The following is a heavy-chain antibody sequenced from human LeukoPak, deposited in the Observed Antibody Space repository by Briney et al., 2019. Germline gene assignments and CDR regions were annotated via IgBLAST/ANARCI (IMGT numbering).Heavy chain of an antibody. J-gene: IGHJ3*02. CDR1: GFTFSHYG. V-gene: IGHV3-23*01. CDR2: FNGRGDST. D-gene: IGHD6-6*01. CDR3: AKEVRVVHAFDI. Sequence: GGSLRLSCEVSGFTFSHYGMSWVRQAPGKGPEWVAGFNGRGDSTYYAESVRGRFTISRDTSKNTLYLQMNSLRAEDTAVYYCAKEVRVVHAFDIWGQGTMVTVSS.